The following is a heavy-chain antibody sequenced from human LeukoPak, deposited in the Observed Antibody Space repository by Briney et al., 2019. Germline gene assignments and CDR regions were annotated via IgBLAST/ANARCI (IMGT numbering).Heavy chain of an antibody. V-gene: IGHV3-23*01. CDR3: AKDTTAWWYHRAYMDV. J-gene: IGHJ6*03. Sequence: GGSLRLSCAASGFTVINNYMTWVRQAPGGGLEWVSAISGSGDTTYHADSVKGRFTISRDNSENRLSLQMDSLRAEDTAVYFCAKDTTAWWYHRAYMDVWGKGTTVTVSS. D-gene: IGHD2-15*01. CDR1: GFTVINNY. CDR2: ISGSGDTT.